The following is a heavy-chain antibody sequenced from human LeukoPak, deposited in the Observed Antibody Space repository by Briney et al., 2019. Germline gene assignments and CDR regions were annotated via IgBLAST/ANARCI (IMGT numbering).Heavy chain of an antibody. CDR1: AFTFSDYY. J-gene: IGHJ4*02. V-gene: IGHV3-11*04. CDR2: ISSSGTTK. D-gene: IGHD1-26*01. CDR3: AKDPGSWDPLYYFDY. Sequence: GGSLRLSCAASAFTFSDYYMNWIRQAPGKGLEWVSAISSSGTTKYYEDSVKGRFTVSRDNAKNSLYLQMNSLRAEDTAVYYCAKDPGSWDPLYYFDYWGQGTLVTVSS.